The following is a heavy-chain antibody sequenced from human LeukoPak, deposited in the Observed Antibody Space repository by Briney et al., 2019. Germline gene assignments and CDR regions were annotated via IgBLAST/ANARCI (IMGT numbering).Heavy chain of an antibody. CDR3: ARGLGCSGGSCYFDY. CDR2: ISAYNGNI. Sequence: ASVKVSCKASGYTFTNYGISWVRQAPGQGLEWMGWISAYNGNINYAQKVQGRVTMTTDTSTSTAYMELRSLGSDDTAVYYCARGLGCSGGSCYFDYWGQGTLVTVSS. CDR1: GYTFTNYG. V-gene: IGHV1-18*01. D-gene: IGHD2-15*01. J-gene: IGHJ4*02.